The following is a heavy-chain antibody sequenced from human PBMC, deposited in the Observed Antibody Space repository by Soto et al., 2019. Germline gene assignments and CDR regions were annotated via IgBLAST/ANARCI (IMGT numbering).Heavy chain of an antibody. V-gene: IGHV4-39*01. J-gene: IGHJ4*02. CDR3: ARRRQLVAALDY. Sequence: QLQLQESGPGLVKPSETLSLTCTVSSGSISSSSYYWAWIRQPPGKGLEWIGSIYYSGSTNYNPSLKSRVTISVDTAKNQFSLMVSSLTAADTAVYYCARRRQLVAALDYWGQGTLVTVSS. CDR1: SGSISSSSYY. CDR2: IYYSGST. D-gene: IGHD2-15*01.